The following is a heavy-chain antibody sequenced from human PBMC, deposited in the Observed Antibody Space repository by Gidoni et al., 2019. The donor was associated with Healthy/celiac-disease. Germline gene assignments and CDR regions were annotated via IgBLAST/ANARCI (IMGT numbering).Heavy chain of an antibody. J-gene: IGHJ5*02. Sequence: QVQLVESGGGVVQPGRSLRLSCAASGFTCSSYGMHWVRQAPGKGLEWVAVISYDGSNKYYADSVKGRFTISRDNSKNTLYLQMNSLRAEDTAVYYCAKERKGYCSGGSCFRFGPWGQGTLVTVSS. CDR3: AKERKGYCSGGSCFRFGP. D-gene: IGHD2-15*01. V-gene: IGHV3-30*18. CDR1: GFTCSSYG. CDR2: ISYDGSNK.